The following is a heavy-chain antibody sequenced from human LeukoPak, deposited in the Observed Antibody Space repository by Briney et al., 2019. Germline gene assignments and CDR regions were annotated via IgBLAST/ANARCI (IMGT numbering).Heavy chain of an antibody. D-gene: IGHD4-11*01. CDR3: ARRSPYYSNYNYYYYMDV. CDR1: GFTFSNYD. J-gene: IGHJ6*03. V-gene: IGHV3-30*03. Sequence: GGSLRLSCAASGFTFSNYDMHWVRQAPGKGLEWVAVISYDGSNEYYADSVKGRFTISRDNSKNTLYLQMNSLRAEDTAVYYCARRSPYYSNYNYYYYMDVWGKGTTVTVSS. CDR2: ISYDGSNE.